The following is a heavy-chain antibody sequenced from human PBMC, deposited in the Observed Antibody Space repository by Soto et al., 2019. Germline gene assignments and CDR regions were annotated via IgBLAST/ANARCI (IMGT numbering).Heavy chain of an antibody. Sequence: VASVKVSCKASGYTFTSYDINWVRQATGQGLEWMGWMNPNSGNTNYAQKLQGRVTMTTDTSTSTAYMELRSLRSDDTAVYYCARVVGALGHWFDPWGQGTLVTVSS. J-gene: IGHJ5*02. V-gene: IGHV1-18*01. CDR2: MNPNSGNT. CDR3: ARVVGALGHWFDP. CDR1: GYTFTSYD. D-gene: IGHD1-26*01.